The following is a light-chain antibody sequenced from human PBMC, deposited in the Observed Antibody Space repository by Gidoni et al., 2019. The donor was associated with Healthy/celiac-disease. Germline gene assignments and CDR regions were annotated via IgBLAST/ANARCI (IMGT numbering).Light chain of an antibody. V-gene: IGKV1-39*01. J-gene: IGKJ4*01. CDR2: AAS. CDR3: QQSYSTPPMLT. Sequence: DIQMTQSPSSLSASAGDRVTITCRASQSISSYLNWYQQKPGKAPKLLIYAASSLQSGVPSRFSGSGSGTDFTLTISSLQPEDFATYYCQQSYSTPPMLTFGGGTKVEIK. CDR1: QSISSY.